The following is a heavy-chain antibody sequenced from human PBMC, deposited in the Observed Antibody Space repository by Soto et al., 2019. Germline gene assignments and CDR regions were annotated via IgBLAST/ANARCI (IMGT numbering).Heavy chain of an antibody. CDR2: ISYSGTT. J-gene: IGHJ4*02. CDR3: ARVHSSSSGFDY. Sequence: PSETLSLTCTASGDSIRGDYWSWIRQPPGKRLEWIAYISYSGTTNYNPSLKSRVTISLDTSNNQLSLKMTSVTAADTAVYYCARVHSSSSGFDYWGQGTLVTVSS. CDR1: GDSIRGDY. D-gene: IGHD6-6*01. V-gene: IGHV4-59*01.